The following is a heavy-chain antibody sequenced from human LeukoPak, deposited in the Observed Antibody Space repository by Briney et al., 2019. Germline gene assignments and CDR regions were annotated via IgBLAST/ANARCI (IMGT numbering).Heavy chain of an antibody. Sequence: GGSLRLSCAASGFTFSSYGMHWVRQAPGKGLEWVAFIRYDGSNKYYADSVKGRFTVSRDNSKNTLYLQMNSLRAEDTAVYYCARDKTSGYLPRGVMDVWGKGTTVTVSS. CDR3: ARDKTSGYLPRGVMDV. CDR2: IRYDGSNK. J-gene: IGHJ6*04. V-gene: IGHV3-30*02. CDR1: GFTFSSYG. D-gene: IGHD5-12*01.